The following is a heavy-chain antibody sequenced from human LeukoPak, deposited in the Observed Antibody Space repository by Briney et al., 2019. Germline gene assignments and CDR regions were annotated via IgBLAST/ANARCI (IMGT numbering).Heavy chain of an antibody. J-gene: IGHJ4*02. V-gene: IGHV1-2*04. CDR3: ARTDSSGYSFDY. CDR1: GYTFTSYA. Sequence: ASVKVSCKASGYTFTSYAMHWVRQAPGQGLEWMGWINPNSGGTNYAQKFQGWVTMTRDTSISTAYMELSRLRSDDTAVYYCARTDSSGYSFDYWGQGTLVTVSS. D-gene: IGHD3-22*01. CDR2: INPNSGGT.